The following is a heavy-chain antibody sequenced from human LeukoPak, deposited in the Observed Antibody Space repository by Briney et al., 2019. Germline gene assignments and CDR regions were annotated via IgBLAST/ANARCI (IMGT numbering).Heavy chain of an antibody. CDR3: AREDSSGYYYLVSY. V-gene: IGHV3-20*04. CDR1: GFTVSSNY. J-gene: IGHJ4*02. CDR2: INWNGGST. D-gene: IGHD3-22*01. Sequence: GGSLRLSCAASGFTVSSNYMSWVRQAPGKGLEWVSAINWNGGSTGYADSVKGRFTISRDNAKNSLYLQMNSLRAEDTAVYYCAREDSSGYYYLVSYWGQGTLVTVSS.